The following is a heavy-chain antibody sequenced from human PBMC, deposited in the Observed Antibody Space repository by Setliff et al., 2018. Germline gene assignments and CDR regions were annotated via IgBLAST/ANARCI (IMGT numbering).Heavy chain of an antibody. CDR3: ARRIGGSYVDY. J-gene: IGHJ4*02. CDR2: ISVYNSNT. D-gene: IGHD1-26*01. Sequence: GASVKVSCKASGYTFTSYGISWVRQAPGQGLEWMGWISVYNSNTNYAEKLRGRVTMTTDTSTSTAYMELRSLRSDDTAVYYCARRIGGSYVDYWGQGTLVTVSS. CDR1: GYTFTSYG. V-gene: IGHV1-18*01.